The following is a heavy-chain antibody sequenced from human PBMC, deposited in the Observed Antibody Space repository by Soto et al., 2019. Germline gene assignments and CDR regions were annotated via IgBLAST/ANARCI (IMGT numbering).Heavy chain of an antibody. CDR3: ARVLHYYDRGGFGY. D-gene: IGHD3-22*01. Sequence: SETLSLTCTVSGGSISSYYWSWIRQPPGKGLEWIGYIYYSGSTNYNPSLKSRVTISVDTSKNQFSLKLSSVTAADTAVYYCARVLHYYDRGGFGYWGQGTLVTVS. CDR1: GGSISSYY. V-gene: IGHV4-59*01. CDR2: IYYSGST. J-gene: IGHJ4*02.